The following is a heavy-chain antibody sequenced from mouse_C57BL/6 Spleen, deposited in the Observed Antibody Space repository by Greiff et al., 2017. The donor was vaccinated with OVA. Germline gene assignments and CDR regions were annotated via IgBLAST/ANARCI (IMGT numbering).Heavy chain of an antibody. CDR2: IWRGGST. V-gene: IGHV2-5*01. CDR3: AKMDPLGGWFAY. J-gene: IGHJ3*01. Sequence: VMLVESGPGLVQPSQSLSITCTVSGFSLTSYGVHWVRQSPGKGLEWLGVIWRGGSTDYNAAFMSRLSITKDNSKSQVFFKMNSLQADDTAIYYCAKMDPLGGWFAYWGQGTLVTVSA. D-gene: IGHD3-3*01. CDR1: GFSLTSYG.